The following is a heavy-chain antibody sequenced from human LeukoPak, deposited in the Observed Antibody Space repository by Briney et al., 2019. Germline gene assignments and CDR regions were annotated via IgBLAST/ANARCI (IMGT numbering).Heavy chain of an antibody. V-gene: IGHV1-69*13. CDR1: GYTYTSYY. CDR2: IIPIFGTA. Sequence: GASVKVSCKASGYTYTSYYMHWVRQAPGQGLAWMGGIIPIFGTANYAQKFQGRVTITADESTSPAYLELSSLRSEDTAVYYCARGPRIAVADIDYWGQGTLVTVSS. J-gene: IGHJ4*02. D-gene: IGHD6-19*01. CDR3: ARGPRIAVADIDY.